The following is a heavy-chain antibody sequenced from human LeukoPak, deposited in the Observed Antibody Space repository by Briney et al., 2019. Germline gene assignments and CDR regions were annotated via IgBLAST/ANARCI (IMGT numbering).Heavy chain of an antibody. V-gene: IGHV3-66*01. CDR3: ARDLVVVIDYYFDY. CDR2: IYSGGST. CDR1: GFTVSSNY. J-gene: IGHJ4*02. D-gene: IGHD3-22*01. Sequence: GGSLRLSCAASGFTVSSNYMSWGRQAPGKGLEWVSVIYSGGSTYYADSVKGRFTISRDNSKNTLYLQMNSLRAEDTAVYYCARDLVVVIDYYFDYWGQGTLVTVSS.